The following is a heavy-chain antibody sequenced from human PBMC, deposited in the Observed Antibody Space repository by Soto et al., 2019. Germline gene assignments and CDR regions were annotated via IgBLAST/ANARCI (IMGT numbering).Heavy chain of an antibody. CDR2: IDPSDSYT. J-gene: IGHJ6*02. V-gene: IGHV5-10-1*01. Sequence: ESLKISFKGSGYSFTSYWSSWVRQMPGKGLEWMGRIDPSDSYTNYSPSFQGHVTISADKSISTAYLQWSSLKASDTAMYYCARRGGEATVVQTITYYYYGMDVWGQGTTVTVPS. CDR1: GYSFTSYW. D-gene: IGHD4-17*01. CDR3: ARRGGEATVVQTITYYYYGMDV.